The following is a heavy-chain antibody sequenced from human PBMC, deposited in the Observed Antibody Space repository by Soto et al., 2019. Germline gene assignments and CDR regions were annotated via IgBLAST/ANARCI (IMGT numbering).Heavy chain of an antibody. CDR3: ARSKSNYYYGMEV. J-gene: IGHJ6*02. CDR2: IYYSGIT. CDR1: GGSISSYY. Sequence: QVQLQESGPGLVKPSETLSLTCTVSGGSISSYYWSWIRQPPGKGLEWIGYIYYSGITNYNPSLKSRVTISVDTSKNQFSLKLGSVTAADTAVYYCARSKSNYYYGMEVWGQGTTVTVSS. V-gene: IGHV4-59*01.